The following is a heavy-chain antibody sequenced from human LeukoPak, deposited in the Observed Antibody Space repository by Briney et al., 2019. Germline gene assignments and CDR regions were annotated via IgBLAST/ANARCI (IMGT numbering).Heavy chain of an antibody. Sequence: ASVKVSCKDSGYTFTGYYMHWVRQAPGQGREWMGWINPNSGGTNYAQKFQGKVTMTRDTSIGTAYMELSRLRSDDTAVYYCAREGLGYCSSTSCYTPWFDPWGLGTLVTVSS. J-gene: IGHJ5*02. CDR2: INPNSGGT. CDR1: GYTFTGYY. D-gene: IGHD2-2*02. V-gene: IGHV1-2*02. CDR3: AREGLGYCSSTSCYTPWFDP.